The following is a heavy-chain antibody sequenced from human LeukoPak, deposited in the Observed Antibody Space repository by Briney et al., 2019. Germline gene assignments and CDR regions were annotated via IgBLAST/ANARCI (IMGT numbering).Heavy chain of an antibody. CDR2: ISWDGGST. Sequence: GGSLRLSCAASGFTFDDYAMHWVRQAPGKGLEWVSLISWDGGSTYYADSVKGRFTISRDNSKNSLYLQMNSLRTEDTALYYCAKENTLSSGFDYWGQGTLVTVSS. J-gene: IGHJ4*02. V-gene: IGHV3-43*02. D-gene: IGHD6-19*01. CDR1: GFTFDDYA. CDR3: AKENTLSSGFDY.